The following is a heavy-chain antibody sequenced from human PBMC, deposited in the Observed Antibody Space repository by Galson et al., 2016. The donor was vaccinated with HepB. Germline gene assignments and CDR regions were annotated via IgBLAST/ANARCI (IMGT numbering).Heavy chain of an antibody. CDR1: GFTFSSYS. Sequence: SLRLSCAASGFTFSSYSMHRVRQAPGKGLEWLSYISSSSRTIYYAASVKGRFTISRDNAKNSLYLQMNSLRAEDTAVYYCAKGGFRLLDTWGRGTLVTVSS. V-gene: IGHV3-48*04. J-gene: IGHJ5*02. CDR2: ISSSSRTI. D-gene: IGHD3-10*01. CDR3: AKGGFRLLDT.